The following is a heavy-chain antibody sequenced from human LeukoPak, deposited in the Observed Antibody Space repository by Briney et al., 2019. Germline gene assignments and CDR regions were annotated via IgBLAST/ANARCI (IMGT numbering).Heavy chain of an antibody. J-gene: IGHJ4*02. CDR2: IWYDASNK. Sequence: GGSLRLSCAASGISFRSYGMHWVRQAPGKGPEWVTFIWYDASNKYYAESVKGRFTISRDNSRNTVFLQMNSLRAEDTVIYYCATDISTHYFGSWGQGTLVTVSS. CDR1: GISFRSYG. V-gene: IGHV3-30*02. D-gene: IGHD3-9*01. CDR3: ATDISTHYFGS.